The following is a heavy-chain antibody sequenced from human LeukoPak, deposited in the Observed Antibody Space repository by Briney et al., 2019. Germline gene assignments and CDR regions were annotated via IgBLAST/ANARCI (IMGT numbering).Heavy chain of an antibody. J-gene: IGHJ5*02. CDR3: ARFFDSSGYYPGWFDP. Sequence: GGSLRLSCAASGFTDSSNYMSWVRQAPGKGLEWVSVIYSGGSTYYADSVKGRFTISRDNSKDTLYLQMNSLRAEDTAVYYCARFFDSSGYYPGWFDPWGQRTLVTVSS. V-gene: IGHV3-66*01. CDR2: IYSGGST. CDR1: GFTDSSNY. D-gene: IGHD3-22*01.